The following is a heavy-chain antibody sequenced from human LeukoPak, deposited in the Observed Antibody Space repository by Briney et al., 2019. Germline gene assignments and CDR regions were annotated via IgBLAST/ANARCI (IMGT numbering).Heavy chain of an antibody. J-gene: IGHJ4*02. CDR1: GYTFTDYY. Sequence: ASVKVSCKASGYTFTDYYIHWVRQAPGQGLEWMGWINPNTGGTNYAQKFHGRDTMTRDTSISTAYMELSRLRFDDTAVYYCARGGAHCGGDCYSDYWGQGTLVTVSS. CDR3: ARGGAHCGGDCYSDY. V-gene: IGHV1-2*02. CDR2: INPNTGGT. D-gene: IGHD2-21*02.